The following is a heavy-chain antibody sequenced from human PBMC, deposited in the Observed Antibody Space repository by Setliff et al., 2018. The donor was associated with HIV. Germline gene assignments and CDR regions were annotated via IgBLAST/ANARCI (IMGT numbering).Heavy chain of an antibody. Sequence: GASVKVSCKASADTFTNCLINWVRQAPGQGLEWMGRINPNTGGTNYAQKFQGRVTMTTDTSISTAYMELSRLRSDDTAVYYCARGWANSYDSCAYWGQGTLVTVSS. D-gene: IGHD3-22*01. CDR1: ADTFTNCL. CDR3: ARGWANSYDSCAY. V-gene: IGHV1-2*06. CDR2: INPNTGGT. J-gene: IGHJ4*02.